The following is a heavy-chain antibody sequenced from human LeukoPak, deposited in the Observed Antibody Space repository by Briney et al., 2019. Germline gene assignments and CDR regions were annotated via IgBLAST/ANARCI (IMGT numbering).Heavy chain of an antibody. CDR1: GGSISSSSYY. D-gene: IGHD6-13*01. CDR3: ASTTNTYSRSWWNYFDY. Sequence: SETLSLTCTVSGGSISSSSYYWGWIRQPPGKGLEWIGSIYYSGSTYYNPSLKSRVTISVGTSKNQFSLKLSSVTAADTAVYYCASTTNTYSRSWWNYFDYWGQGTLVTVSS. CDR2: IYYSGST. V-gene: IGHV4-39*01. J-gene: IGHJ4*02.